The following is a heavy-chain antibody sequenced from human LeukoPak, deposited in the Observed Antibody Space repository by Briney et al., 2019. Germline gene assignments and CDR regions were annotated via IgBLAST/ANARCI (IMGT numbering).Heavy chain of an antibody. D-gene: IGHD3-9*01. CDR3: ARLGASYDILTGYHPYYFDY. V-gene: IGHV4-39*07. Sequence: SETLSLTCTVSGGSISSSSYYWGWIRQPPGKGLEWIGSIYYSGSTYYNPSLKSRVTISVDTSKNQFSLKLSSVTAADTAVYYCARLGASYDILTGYHPYYFDYWGQGTLVTVSS. CDR1: GGSISSSSYY. J-gene: IGHJ4*02. CDR2: IYYSGST.